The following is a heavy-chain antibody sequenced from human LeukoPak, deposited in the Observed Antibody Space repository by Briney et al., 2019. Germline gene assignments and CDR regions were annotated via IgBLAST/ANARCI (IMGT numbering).Heavy chain of an antibody. D-gene: IGHD6-6*01. V-gene: IGHV4-38-2*02. CDR1: GYSISSGYY. J-gene: IGHJ5*02. CDR3: ARGRIAARRSWFDP. CDR2: IYHSGST. Sequence: SETLFLTCTVSGYSISSGYYWGWIRQPPGKGLEWIGSIYHSGSTYYNPSLKSRVTISVDTSKNQFSLKLSSVTAADTAVYYCARGRIAARRSWFDPWGQGTLVTVSS.